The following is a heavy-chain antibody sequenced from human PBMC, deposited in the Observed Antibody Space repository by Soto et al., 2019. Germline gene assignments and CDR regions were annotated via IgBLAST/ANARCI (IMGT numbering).Heavy chain of an antibody. CDR3: ARDGLQGSYYDFWSGYPDAFDI. Sequence: GGSLRLSCAASGFTFSSYWMHWVRQAPGKGLVWVSRINSDGSSTSYADSVKGRFTISRDNAKNTLYLQMNSLRAEDTAVYYCARDGLQGSYYDFWSGYPDAFDIWGQGTMVTVSS. CDR1: GFTFSSYW. D-gene: IGHD3-3*01. J-gene: IGHJ3*02. V-gene: IGHV3-74*01. CDR2: INSDGSST.